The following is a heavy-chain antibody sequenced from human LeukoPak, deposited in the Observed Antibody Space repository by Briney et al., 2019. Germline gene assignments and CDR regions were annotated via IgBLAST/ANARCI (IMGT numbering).Heavy chain of an antibody. V-gene: IGHV4-34*01. CDR1: RFTFSSYS. CDR2: INHSGST. Sequence: GSLRLSCAASRFTFSSYSMNWVRQAPGKGLEWIGGINHSGSTNYNPSLKSRVTISVDTSKNQFSLKLSSVTAADTAVYYCARVRGLRYYYYYYMDVWGKGTTVTVSS. CDR3: ARVRGLRYYYYYYMDV. J-gene: IGHJ6*03.